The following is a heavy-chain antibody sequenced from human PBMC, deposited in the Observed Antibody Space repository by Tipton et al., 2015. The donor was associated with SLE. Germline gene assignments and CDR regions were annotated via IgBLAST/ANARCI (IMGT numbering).Heavy chain of an antibody. D-gene: IGHD5-24*01. J-gene: IGHJ4*02. Sequence: TLSLTCTVSGDTIDGNTYFWDWIRQPPGKGLMLIGSISYSGATSYNPSLKSRVGISIDTSKNHFSLNLRSVAAADTAVYYCASQRFQQTGDYFDYWGQGILVTVSS. CDR1: GDTIDGNTYF. CDR2: ISYSGAT. V-gene: IGHV4-39*07. CDR3: ASQRFQQTGDYFDY.